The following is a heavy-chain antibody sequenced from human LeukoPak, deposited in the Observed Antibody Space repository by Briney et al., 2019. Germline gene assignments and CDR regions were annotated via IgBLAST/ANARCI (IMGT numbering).Heavy chain of an antibody. CDR2: MNPNSGNT. CDR1: GYTFTSYD. J-gene: IGHJ4*02. V-gene: IGHV1-8*01. D-gene: IGHD6-19*01. Sequence: ASVKVSCKASGYTFTSYDINWVRQATGQGLEWMGWMNPNSGNTGYAQKFQGRVTMTRNTSISTAYMELSSLRSEDTAVYYCARTGGGYSSGTTYYFDYWGQGTLSPSP. CDR3: ARTGGGYSSGTTYYFDY.